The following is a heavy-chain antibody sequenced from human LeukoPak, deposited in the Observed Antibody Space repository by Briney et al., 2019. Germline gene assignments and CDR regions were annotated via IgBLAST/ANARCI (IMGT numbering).Heavy chain of an antibody. V-gene: IGHV4-39*01. J-gene: IGHJ4*02. CDR3: ARRIRDGYNPFYFDY. D-gene: IGHD5-24*01. Sequence: SETLSLTCTVSGGSISGYYWSWIRQPPGKGLEWIGSIYYSGSTYYNPSLESRVTISVDTSKNQFSLKLSSVTAADTAVYYCARRIRDGYNPFYFDYWGQGTLATVSS. CDR2: IYYSGST. CDR1: GGSISGYY.